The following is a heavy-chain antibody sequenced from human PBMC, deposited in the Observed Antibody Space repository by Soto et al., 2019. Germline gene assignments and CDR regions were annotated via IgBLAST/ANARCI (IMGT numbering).Heavy chain of an antibody. CDR3: AKDRIVVVVAATEVDDSDLNAFDI. Sequence: GGSLRLSCAASGFTFSSYAMSWVRQAPGKGLEWVSAISGSGGSTYYADSVKGRFTISRDNSKNTLYLQMNSLRAEDTAVYYCAKDRIVVVVAATEVDDSDLNAFDIWGQGTMVTVSS. CDR1: GFTFSSYA. D-gene: IGHD2-15*01. CDR2: ISGSGGST. V-gene: IGHV3-23*01. J-gene: IGHJ3*02.